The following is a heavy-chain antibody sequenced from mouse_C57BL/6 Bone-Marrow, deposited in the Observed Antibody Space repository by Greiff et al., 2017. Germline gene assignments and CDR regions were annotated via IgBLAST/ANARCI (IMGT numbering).Heavy chain of an antibody. CDR1: GYSITSGYY. J-gene: IGHJ2*01. CDR3: ARDYYGYDGYFDY. CDR2: ISYDGSN. D-gene: IGHD2-2*01. Sequence: EVKLMESGPGLVKPSQSLSLTCSVTGYSITSGYYWNWIRQFPGNKLEWMGYISYDGSNNYNPSLKNRISITRDTSKNQFFLKLNSVTTEDTATYYCARDYYGYDGYFDYWGQGTTLTVSS. V-gene: IGHV3-6*01.